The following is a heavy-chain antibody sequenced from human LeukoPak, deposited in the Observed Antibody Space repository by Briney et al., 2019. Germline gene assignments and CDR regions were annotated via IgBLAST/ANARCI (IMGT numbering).Heavy chain of an antibody. J-gene: IGHJ4*02. V-gene: IGHV3-23*01. Sequence: PGGSLRLSCVASGFTFSSYAMSWVRQAPWKGLEWVLAITGRGGSTYYADSVKGRFTISGDNSKNTLYLQMNSLRAEDTAVYYCAKDRNWGFVGTFDYWGQGTLVTVSS. CDR1: GFTFSSYA. CDR3: AKDRNWGFVGTFDY. D-gene: IGHD7-27*01. CDR2: ITGRGGST.